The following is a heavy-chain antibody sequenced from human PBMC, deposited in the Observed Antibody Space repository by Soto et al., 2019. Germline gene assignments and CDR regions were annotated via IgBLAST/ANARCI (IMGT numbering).Heavy chain of an antibody. Sequence: QVQLVQSGAEVKKPGSSVKVSCKASGGTFSSYTISWVRQAPGQGLEWMGRIIPILGIANYAQKFQGRVTITADKSTSTAYMELSSLRSEDTAVYYCARPHYDSSGHHYDYWGQGSLVTVSS. D-gene: IGHD3-22*01. CDR1: GGTFSSYT. V-gene: IGHV1-69*02. J-gene: IGHJ4*02. CDR3: ARPHYDSSGHHYDY. CDR2: IIPILGIA.